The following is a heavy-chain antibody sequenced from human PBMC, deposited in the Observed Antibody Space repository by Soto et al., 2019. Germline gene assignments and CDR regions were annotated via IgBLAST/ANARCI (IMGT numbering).Heavy chain of an antibody. Sequence: GASVKVSCKSSGYTFTGYYMHCVRQAPGQGLEWMGWINPNSGGTNYAQKFQGWVTMTRDTSISTAYMELSRLRSDDTAVYYCARANWNDGGRYYYYYMDVWGKGTTVTVSS. CDR3: ARANWNDGGRYYYYYMDV. CDR1: GYTFTGYY. J-gene: IGHJ6*03. V-gene: IGHV1-2*04. CDR2: INPNSGGT. D-gene: IGHD1-1*01.